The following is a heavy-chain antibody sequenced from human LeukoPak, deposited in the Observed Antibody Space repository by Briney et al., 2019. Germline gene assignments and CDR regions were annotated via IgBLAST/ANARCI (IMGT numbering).Heavy chain of an antibody. Sequence: GGSLRLSCAASGFTFTSYWMSWVRQAPGKGLEWVANIKQDGSEKYYVDSVKGRFTISRDNAKNSLYLQMNSLRAEDTAVYYCARVRAVAGRQENFDYWGQGTLVTVSS. D-gene: IGHD6-19*01. V-gene: IGHV3-7*03. CDR3: ARVRAVAGRQENFDY. CDR2: IKQDGSEK. CDR1: GFTFTSYW. J-gene: IGHJ4*02.